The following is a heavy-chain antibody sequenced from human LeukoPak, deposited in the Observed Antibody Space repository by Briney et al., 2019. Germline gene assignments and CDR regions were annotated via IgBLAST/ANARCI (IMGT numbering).Heavy chain of an antibody. J-gene: IGHJ6*03. Sequence: PGRSLRLSCAASGFTFSSYAMHWVRQAPGKGLEWGAIISYDGSNKYYADSVKGRFTISRDNSKNTLYLQMNSLRAEDTAVFYCAKGSKALIITRDHYMDVWGKGTTVTISS. V-gene: IGHV3-30*04. CDR2: ISYDGSNK. CDR3: AKGSKALIITRDHYMDV. D-gene: IGHD3-3*01. CDR1: GFTFSSYA.